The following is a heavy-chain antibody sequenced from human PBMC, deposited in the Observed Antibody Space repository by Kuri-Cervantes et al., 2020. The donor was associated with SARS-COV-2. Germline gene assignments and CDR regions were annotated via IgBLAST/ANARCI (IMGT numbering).Heavy chain of an antibody. J-gene: IGHJ2*01. CDR2: INHSGST. CDR3: ARELRASKYFDL. CDR1: GGSFSGYY. Sequence: SETLSLTCAVYGGSFSGYYWSWIRQPPGEGLEWIGEINHSGSTNYNPSLKSRVTISVDTSKNQFSLKLSSVTAADTAVYYCARELRASKYFDLWGRGTLVTVSS. V-gene: IGHV4-34*01. D-gene: IGHD2-21*01.